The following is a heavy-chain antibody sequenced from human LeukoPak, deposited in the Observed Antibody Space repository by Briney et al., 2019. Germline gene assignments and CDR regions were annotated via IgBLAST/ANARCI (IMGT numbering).Heavy chain of an antibody. CDR3: ARGQLLGWLQLCLYFDY. CDR1: GGSFSGYY. CDR2: INHSGST. D-gene: IGHD5-24*01. Sequence: SETLSLTCAVYGGSFSGYYWSWIRQPPGKGLEWIGEINHSGSTNYNPSLKSRVTISVDTSKNQFSLKLSSVTAADTAVYYCARGQLLGWLQLCLYFDYWGQGTLVTVSS. J-gene: IGHJ4*02. V-gene: IGHV4-34*01.